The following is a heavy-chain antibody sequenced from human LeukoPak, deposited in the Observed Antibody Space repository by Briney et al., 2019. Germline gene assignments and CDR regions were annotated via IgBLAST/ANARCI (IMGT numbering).Heavy chain of an antibody. CDR2: INHSGST. Sequence: GSLRLSCAASGFTVSSNYMSWVRQAPGKGLEWIGEINHSGSTNYNPSLKSRVTISVDTSKNQFSLKLSSVTAADTAVYYCARVASSYCSGGSCDGIDYWGQGTLVTVSS. CDR3: ARVASSYCSGGSCDGIDY. D-gene: IGHD2-15*01. V-gene: IGHV4-34*01. CDR1: GFTVSSNY. J-gene: IGHJ4*02.